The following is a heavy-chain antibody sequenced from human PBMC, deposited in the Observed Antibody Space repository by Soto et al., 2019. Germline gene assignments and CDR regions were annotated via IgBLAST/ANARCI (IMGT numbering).Heavy chain of an antibody. CDR1: GYSITAGGYY. J-gene: IGHJ5*02. D-gene: IGHD3-9*01. CDR3: ARARYYDWCCDL. V-gene: IGHV4-39*07. CDR2: FYSSGSI. Sequence: SSETLSLTCFVSGYSITAGGYYWSWIRHHPGKGLEWIGSFYSSGSIIYNPSLRSRVSISGDTSSNQFSMSLTSVTAADTAVYFCARARYYDWCCDLWGLGTPVTVSS.